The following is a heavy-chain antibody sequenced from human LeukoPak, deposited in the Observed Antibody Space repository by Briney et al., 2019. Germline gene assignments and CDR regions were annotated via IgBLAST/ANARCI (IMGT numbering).Heavy chain of an antibody. CDR1: GFTFSSYS. CDR3: ARAGLDDYVWGSYRPFDY. Sequence: PGRSLRLSCAASGFTFSSYSVNWVRQAPGKGLEWVSSISSSSAYIYYADSVKGRFTISRDNAKNSLYLQMNSLRAEDTAVYYCARAGLDDYVWGSYRPFDYWGQGTLVTVSS. D-gene: IGHD3-16*02. CDR2: ISSSSAYI. J-gene: IGHJ4*02. V-gene: IGHV3-21*06.